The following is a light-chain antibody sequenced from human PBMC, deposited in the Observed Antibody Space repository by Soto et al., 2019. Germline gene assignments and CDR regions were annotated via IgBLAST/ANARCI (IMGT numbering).Light chain of an antibody. CDR1: SSNIGNNY. CDR3: GTWDSSLSAGV. CDR2: ENN. J-gene: IGLJ2*01. V-gene: IGLV1-51*02. Sequence: QSVLTQPPSVSAAPGQKVTISCSGSSSNIGNNYLSWYQQLPGTAPKLLIYENNKRPSGIPDRFSGSKSGTSATLGITGLQDGDETDYYCGTWDSSLSAGVFGQGTKLTVL.